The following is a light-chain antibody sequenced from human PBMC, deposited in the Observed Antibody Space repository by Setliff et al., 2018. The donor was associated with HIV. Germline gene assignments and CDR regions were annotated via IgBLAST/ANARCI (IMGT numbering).Light chain of an antibody. CDR2: DVS. CDR1: SSDVGGYDF. J-gene: IGLJ1*01. V-gene: IGLV2-14*03. CDR3: ASYRSPATYV. Sequence: QSVLAQPASVSGSPGQSITISCIGTSSDVGGYDFVSWYQQRPGKAPKLIIFDVSERPSGVSRRFSGSKSGNTASLTISGLQTEDEADYFCASYRSPATYVFGIGTKVTVL.